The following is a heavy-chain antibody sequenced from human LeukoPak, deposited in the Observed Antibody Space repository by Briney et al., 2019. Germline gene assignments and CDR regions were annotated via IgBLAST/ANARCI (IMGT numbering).Heavy chain of an antibody. V-gene: IGHV3-74*01. CDR1: GFTLGSNW. CDR3: ARVNDGITIFGVDLPYYYYYYMDV. D-gene: IGHD3-3*01. J-gene: IGHJ6*03. Sequence: GGSLRLSCVASGFTLGSNWMHWVRQAPGKGLVWLSRINGVGSSTPYADSVKGRFTISRDNAKNTLYLQMNSLRAEDTAVYYCARVNDGITIFGVDLPYYYYYYMDVWGKGTTVTVSS. CDR2: INGVGSST.